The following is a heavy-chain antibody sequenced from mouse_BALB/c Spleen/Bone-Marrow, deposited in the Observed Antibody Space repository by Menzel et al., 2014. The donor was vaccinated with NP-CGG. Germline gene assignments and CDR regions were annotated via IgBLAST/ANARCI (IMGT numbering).Heavy chain of an antibody. Sequence: VQLQESGAELVKPGTSVKLSCKASGYNFTSYWMNWVKPRPGQGLEWIGDIYPASGSTNYNEKFKSKATLTVDTSSSTAYMQLSSLASEDSALYYCARFSQLGLLAYWGQGTLVTVSA. J-gene: IGHJ3*01. CDR3: ARFSQLGLLAY. CDR2: IYPASGST. CDR1: GYNFTSYW. V-gene: IGHV1-55*01. D-gene: IGHD3-1*01.